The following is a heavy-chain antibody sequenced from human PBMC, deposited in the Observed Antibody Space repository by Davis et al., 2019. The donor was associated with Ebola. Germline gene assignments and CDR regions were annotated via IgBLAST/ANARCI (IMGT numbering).Heavy chain of an antibody. J-gene: IGHJ6*02. CDR3: AKDPHYGYYYYYGMDV. CDR1: GFTFSSYG. D-gene: IGHD3-10*01. Sequence: GESLKISCAASGFTFSSYGMHWVRQAPGKGLEWVAVISYDGSNKYYADSVKGRFTISRDNSKNTLYLQMNSLRAEDTAVYYCAKDPHYGYYYYYGMDVWGQGTTVTVSS. V-gene: IGHV3-30*18. CDR2: ISYDGSNK.